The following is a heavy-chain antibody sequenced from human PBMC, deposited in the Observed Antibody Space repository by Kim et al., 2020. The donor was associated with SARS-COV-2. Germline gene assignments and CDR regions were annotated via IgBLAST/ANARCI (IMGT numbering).Heavy chain of an antibody. CDR3: AREAAGYYGSGSSPPYYYYGMDV. Sequence: SVKVSCKASGGTFSSYAISWVRQAPGQGLEWMGGIIPIFGTANYAQKFQGRVTITADESTSTAYMELSSLRSEDTAVYYCAREAAGYYGSGSSPPYYYYGMDVWGQGTTVTVSS. CDR2: IIPIFGTA. V-gene: IGHV1-69*13. J-gene: IGHJ6*02. D-gene: IGHD3-10*01. CDR1: GGTFSSYA.